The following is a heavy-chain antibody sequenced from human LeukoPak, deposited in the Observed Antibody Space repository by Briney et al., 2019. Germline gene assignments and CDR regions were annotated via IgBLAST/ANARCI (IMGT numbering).Heavy chain of an antibody. V-gene: IGHV3-23*01. CDR3: AKTYDSSGYYRRGAFDI. CDR2: ISGIGGST. CDR1: VSTFSSYA. J-gene: IGHJ3*02. Sequence: GGSLRLSCASSVSTFSSYAMSWVRQPPGKERDWVSAISGIGGSTYNPHSVKGRFTISRHNSKNTLHMQMNSLRAEDTAVYYCAKTYDSSGYYRRGAFDIWGQGTMVTVSS. D-gene: IGHD3-22*01.